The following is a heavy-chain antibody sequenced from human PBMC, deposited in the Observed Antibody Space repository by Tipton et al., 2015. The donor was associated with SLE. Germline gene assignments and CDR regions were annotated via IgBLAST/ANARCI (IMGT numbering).Heavy chain of an antibody. D-gene: IGHD6-19*01. Sequence: QLVQSGPEVKKPGSSVKVSCKASGGTFSSYAISWVRQAPGQGLEWMGWMNPNSGNTGYAQKFQGRVTMTRNTSISTAYMELSSLRSEDTAVYYCARGEWLGRDYWGQGTLVTVSS. CDR1: GGTFSSYA. J-gene: IGHJ4*02. V-gene: IGHV1-8*02. CDR3: ARGEWLGRDY. CDR2: MNPNSGNT.